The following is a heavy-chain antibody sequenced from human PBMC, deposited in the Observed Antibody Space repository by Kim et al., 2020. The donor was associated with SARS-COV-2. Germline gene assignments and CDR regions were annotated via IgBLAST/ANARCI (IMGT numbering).Heavy chain of an antibody. Sequence: GGSLRLSCAASGFTFSDHYMDWVRQAPGKGLEWVARSRNKANNYVSEYAASAKGRFTISRDEAKNSLYLQMNSLKIEDTAVYYCVREGVGPTRVSFDYWGQGTLVTVSS. CDR3: VREGVGPTRVSFDY. D-gene: IGHD1-26*01. V-gene: IGHV3-72*01. CDR1: GFTFSDHY. J-gene: IGHJ4*02. CDR2: SRNKANNYVS.